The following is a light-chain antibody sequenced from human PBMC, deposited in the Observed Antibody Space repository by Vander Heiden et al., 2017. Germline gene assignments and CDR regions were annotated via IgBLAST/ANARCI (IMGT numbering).Light chain of an antibody. J-gene: IGKJ1*01. CDR2: DAS. CDR1: QGISNC. V-gene: IGKV1-27*01. Sequence: IHLTHYPSSLSASLSGRVTITCRASQGISNCLAWYQQKPGKVPKLLIYDASIFHSGVPSRFSGSGSGTDFTLTISSLKAEDVATYYCQQYNSFPRTFGQGTKVEIK. CDR3: QQYNSFPRT.